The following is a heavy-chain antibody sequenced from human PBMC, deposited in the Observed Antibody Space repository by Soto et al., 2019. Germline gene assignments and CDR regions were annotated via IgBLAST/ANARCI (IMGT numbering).Heavy chain of an antibody. CDR1: GYTFTNYG. V-gene: IGHV1-18*01. CDR2: ISPFSGNT. Sequence: QVQLVQSGAEVKKPGASVKVSCKASGYTFTNYGISWVRQAPGQGLAWMGWISPFSGNTHYAQKLQGRVTMTTDTSTSTAYMDLRSLRSDDTAMYYCARAPSGSRFDEPPFDYWGQGTLVNVSS. J-gene: IGHJ4*02. D-gene: IGHD3-3*01. CDR3: ARAPSGSRFDEPPFDY.